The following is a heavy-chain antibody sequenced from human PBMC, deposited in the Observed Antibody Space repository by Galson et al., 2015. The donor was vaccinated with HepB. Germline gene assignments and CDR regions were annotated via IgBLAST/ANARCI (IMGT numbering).Heavy chain of an antibody. V-gene: IGHV3-23*01. CDR1: GFTFSSYA. CDR3: GILTDKAYFDY. CDR2: ISGSGGST. J-gene: IGHJ4*02. Sequence: SLRLSCAASGFTFSSYAMSWVRQAPGKGLEWASAISGSGGSTYYADSVKGRFTISRDNSKNTLYLQMNSLRAEDTAVYYCGILTDKAYFDYWGQGTLVTVSS. D-gene: IGHD3-9*01.